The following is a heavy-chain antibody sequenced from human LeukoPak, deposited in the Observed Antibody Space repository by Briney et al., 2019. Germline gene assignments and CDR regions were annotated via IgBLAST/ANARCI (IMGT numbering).Heavy chain of an antibody. CDR3: ARDQPFGSY. J-gene: IGHJ4*02. Sequence: GRSLRLSCAASGFTFDDYGMSWVRQAPGKGLEWVANIKQDGSEKNYVDSVKGRFTISRDNGKNSLYLQMNSLRAEDTALYYCARDQPFGSYWGQGTLVTVSS. CDR1: GFTFDDYG. V-gene: IGHV3-7*03. D-gene: IGHD3-10*01. CDR2: IKQDGSEK.